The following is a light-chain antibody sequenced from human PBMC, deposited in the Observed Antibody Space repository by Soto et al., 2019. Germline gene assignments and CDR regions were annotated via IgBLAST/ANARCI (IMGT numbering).Light chain of an antibody. J-gene: IGKJ1*01. CDR2: GAS. V-gene: IGKV3-20*01. CDR1: QSVSRSY. CDR3: QQYGGSPWT. Sequence: EIVLTQSPGTLSLSPGERATLSCRASQSVSRSYLAWYQQKPGQASRLLIYGASSRATGIPDRFSGSGSGTDFTLTISRLEPEDFAVYYCQQYGGSPWTFGQGTKVEIK.